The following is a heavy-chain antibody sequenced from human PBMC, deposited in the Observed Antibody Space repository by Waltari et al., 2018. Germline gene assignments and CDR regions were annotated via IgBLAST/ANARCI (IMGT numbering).Heavy chain of an antibody. V-gene: IGHV4-39*01. CDR3: ARHWKKSGYRFDP. J-gene: IGHJ5*02. Sequence: QLQLQESGPGLVKPSETLSLTCTVSGGSISSSSYYWGWIRQSPGKGLEWIGNIYYSGSTYSGGSTYYTPTLKSRVSISGDTSKNQFSLKLSSVTAADTAVYYCARHWKKSGYRFDPWGQGTLVTVSS. CDR1: GGSISSSSYY. D-gene: IGHD5-12*01. CDR2: IYYSGSTYSGGST.